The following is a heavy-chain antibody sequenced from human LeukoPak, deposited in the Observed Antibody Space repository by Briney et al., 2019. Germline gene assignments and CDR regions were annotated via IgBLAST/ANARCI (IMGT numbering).Heavy chain of an antibody. Sequence: SVKVSCKASGGTFSSYAISWVRQAPGQGLEWMGRIIPIFGIANYAQKFQGRVTITTDKSTSTAYMELSSLRSEDTAVYYCARDSTRYYDFWSDYYYYGMDVWGQGTTVTVSS. CDR2: IIPIFGIA. V-gene: IGHV1-69*04. D-gene: IGHD3-3*01. CDR3: ARDSTRYYDFWSDYYYYGMDV. CDR1: GGTFSSYA. J-gene: IGHJ6*02.